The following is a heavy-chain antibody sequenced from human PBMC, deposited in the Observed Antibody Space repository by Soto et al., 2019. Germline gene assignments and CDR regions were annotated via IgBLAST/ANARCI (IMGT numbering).Heavy chain of an antibody. CDR3: AREFLYYVTSDSYLDY. CDR2: TYYTSRWYN. J-gene: IGHJ4*02. V-gene: IGHV6-1*01. CDR1: GDRVSGNSAA. Sequence: SQTLSLTCAISGDRVSGNSAALHWIRQSPSRGLEWLGRTYYTSRWYNDYAVSVKSRITVPPDTSKNQSSLHLHSVTPEDTAVYYCAREFLYYVTSDSYLDYWGQGTLVTVSS. D-gene: IGHD3-16*01.